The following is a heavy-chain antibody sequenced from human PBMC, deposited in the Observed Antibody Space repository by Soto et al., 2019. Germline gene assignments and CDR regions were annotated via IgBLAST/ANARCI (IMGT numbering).Heavy chain of an antibody. D-gene: IGHD3-10*01. CDR1: GYTFTSYW. CDR2: IYPGDSDT. J-gene: IGHJ6*02. CDR3: AGGGVRGVITRTRDYYGMDV. Sequence: GESLKISCKGSGYTFTSYWIAWVRQMPGKGLEWMGIIYPGDSDTRYSPSFQGQITISADKSISTAYLQWSSLKASDTAMYYCAGGGVRGVITRTRDYYGMDVWGQGTTVTVSS. V-gene: IGHV5-51*01.